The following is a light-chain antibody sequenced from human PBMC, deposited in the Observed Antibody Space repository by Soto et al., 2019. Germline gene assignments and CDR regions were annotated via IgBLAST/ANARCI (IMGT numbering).Light chain of an antibody. Sequence: QSVLTQPPSVSGAPGQRVTISCTGSSSNIGAGYDVHWYQQLPGTAPKLLIYDDSNRPSEVPDRFSGSKSGTSASLAITGLQAEDEADDYCQSYDSSLSGYVFGTGTK. CDR2: DDS. CDR3: QSYDSSLSGYV. J-gene: IGLJ1*01. CDR1: SSNIGAGYD. V-gene: IGLV1-40*01.